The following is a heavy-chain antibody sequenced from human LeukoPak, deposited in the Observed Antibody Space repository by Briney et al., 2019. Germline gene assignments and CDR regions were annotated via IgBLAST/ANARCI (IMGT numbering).Heavy chain of an antibody. CDR1: GYTFTSYG. D-gene: IGHD6-19*01. Sequence: ASVRVSCKASGYTFTSYGISWVRQAPGQGLEWMGWISAYNGNTNYAQKFQGRVTMTTDTSTSTAYVELRSLRSDDTAVYYCARVKRSAVAGTPQDYWGQGTLVTVSS. CDR3: ARVKRSAVAGTPQDY. CDR2: ISAYNGNT. V-gene: IGHV1-18*01. J-gene: IGHJ4*02.